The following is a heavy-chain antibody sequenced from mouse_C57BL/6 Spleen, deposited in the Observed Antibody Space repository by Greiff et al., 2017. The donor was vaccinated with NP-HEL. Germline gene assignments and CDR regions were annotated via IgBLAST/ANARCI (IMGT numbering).Heavy chain of an antibody. CDR3: TRVFYYDYDRSFAY. D-gene: IGHD2-4*01. Sequence: EVQLVESGEGLVKPGGSLKLSCAASGFTFSSYAMSWVRQTPEKRLEWVAYISSGGDYIYYADTVKGRFTISRDNARNTLYLQMSSLKSEATAMYYCTRVFYYDYDRSFAYWGQGTLVTVSA. J-gene: IGHJ3*01. CDR2: ISSGGDYI. V-gene: IGHV5-9-1*02. CDR1: GFTFSSYA.